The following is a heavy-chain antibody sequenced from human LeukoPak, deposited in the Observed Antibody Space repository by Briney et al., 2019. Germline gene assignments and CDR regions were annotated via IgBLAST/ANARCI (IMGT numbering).Heavy chain of an antibody. CDR1: GGSISTYF. CDR3: AKGQRFLARSDWFDP. J-gene: IGHJ5*02. Sequence: ETLSLTCSVSGGSISTYFWSWIRQPPGKGLEWVSAISGSGGSTYYADSVKGRFTISRDNSKNTLYLQMNSLRAEDTAVYYCAKGQRFLARSDWFDPWGQGTLVTVSS. D-gene: IGHD3-3*01. CDR2: ISGSGGST. V-gene: IGHV3-23*01.